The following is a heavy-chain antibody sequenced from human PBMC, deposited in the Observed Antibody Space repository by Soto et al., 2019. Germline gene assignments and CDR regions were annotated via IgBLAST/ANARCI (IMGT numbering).Heavy chain of an antibody. J-gene: IGHJ6*02. D-gene: IGHD2-15*01. V-gene: IGHV1-18*01. Sequence: QVQLVQSGAEVKKPGASVKVSCKASGYTFTSYGISWVRQAPGQGREWMGWISAYNGNTNYAQKLQGRVTMTTDTATSTDYMELRSLRADDTAVYYCASAIEDASGMDVWGQGTTVTVSS. CDR3: ASAIEDASGMDV. CDR2: ISAYNGNT. CDR1: GYTFTSYG.